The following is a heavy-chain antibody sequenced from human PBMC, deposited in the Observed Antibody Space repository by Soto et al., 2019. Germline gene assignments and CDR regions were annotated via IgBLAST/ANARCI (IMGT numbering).Heavy chain of an antibody. D-gene: IGHD6-19*01. CDR1: GGSISGYY. V-gene: IGHV4-39*01. CDR2: IYYSGST. Sequence: PSETLCLTCTVAGGSISGYYWGWIRQPPGKGLEWIGSIYYSGSTYYNPSLKSRVTISVDTSKNQFSLKLSSVTAADTAVYYCARHGLSGWQYSYYYYGMDVWGQGTTVTVSS. CDR3: ARHGLSGWQYSYYYYGMDV. J-gene: IGHJ6*02.